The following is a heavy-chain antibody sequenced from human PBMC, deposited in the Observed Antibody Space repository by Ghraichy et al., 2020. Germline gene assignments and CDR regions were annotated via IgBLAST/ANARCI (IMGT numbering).Heavy chain of an antibody. CDR3: AGSFTVIRYFDL. CDR1: GGSITSSNYY. D-gene: IGHD4-23*01. CDR2: IHHSGST. Sequence: SETLSLTCAVSGGSITSSNYYWGWTHQTPGKGLEWIGSIHHSGSTYYNPSLKSRLTISADTSKNQFSLKLSSVTAADTAVYYCAGSFTVIRYFDLWGRGTLVTVSS. V-gene: IGHV4-39*01. J-gene: IGHJ2*01.